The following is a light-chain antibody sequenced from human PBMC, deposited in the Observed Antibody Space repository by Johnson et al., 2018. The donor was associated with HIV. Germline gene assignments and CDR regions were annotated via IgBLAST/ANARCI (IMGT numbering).Light chain of an antibody. J-gene: IGLJ1*01. CDR3: GTWDSSLSAGGFV. CDR2: ENN. V-gene: IGLV1-51*02. CDR1: SSNIVNIY. Sequence: QSVLTQPPSVSAAPGQKVTISCSASSSNIVNIYISWYQHLPGTAPKLLIYENNKRPSGIPDRFSGSKSGTSATLGITGLQTGDEADYYCGTWDSSLSAGGFVFGTGTKVTVL.